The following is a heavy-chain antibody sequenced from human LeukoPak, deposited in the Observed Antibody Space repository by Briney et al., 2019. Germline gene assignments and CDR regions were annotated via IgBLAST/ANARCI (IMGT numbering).Heavy chain of an antibody. CDR2: IIPIFGTA. Sequence: ASVKVSCKASGGTISSYAISWVRQAPGQGLEWMGGIIPIFGTANYAQKFQGRVTITADESTSTAYMELSSLRSEDTAVYYCARDRRCSSTSCYNWFDPWGQGTLVTVSS. J-gene: IGHJ5*02. CDR3: ARDRRCSSTSCYNWFDP. CDR1: GGTISSYA. V-gene: IGHV1-69*13. D-gene: IGHD2-2*01.